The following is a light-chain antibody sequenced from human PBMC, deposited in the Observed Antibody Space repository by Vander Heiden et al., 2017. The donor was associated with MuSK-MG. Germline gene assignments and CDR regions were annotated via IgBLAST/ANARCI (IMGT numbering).Light chain of an antibody. J-gene: IGLJ1*01. Sequence: QSVLTQPPSVSGAPGQRVTISCTGSSSNIGAGYDVHWYQQLPGIAPNLLIYGDTNRPSGVPDRFSGSRSATSASLAITGLQAEDEADYYCQSYDNSLSGSYVFGTATKVTVL. CDR1: SSNIGAGYD. CDR2: GDT. V-gene: IGLV1-40*01. CDR3: QSYDNSLSGSYV.